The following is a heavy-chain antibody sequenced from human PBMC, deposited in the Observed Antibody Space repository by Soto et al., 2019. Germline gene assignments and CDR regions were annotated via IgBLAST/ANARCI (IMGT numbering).Heavy chain of an antibody. CDR3: AKDREVVALFHFDY. CDR2: VSDGTGST. D-gene: IGHD2-15*01. CDR1: GFSFNTYG. J-gene: IGHJ4*02. Sequence: EVQLLQSGGGLVQPGGSLRLSCAASGFSFNTYGVTWLRQAPGKRLEWVSGVSDGTGSTFYADSVKGRFTISRDNSKNTLYLQMNSLTAEDTAVYYCAKDREVVALFHFDYWGQGTLVTVSS. V-gene: IGHV3-23*01.